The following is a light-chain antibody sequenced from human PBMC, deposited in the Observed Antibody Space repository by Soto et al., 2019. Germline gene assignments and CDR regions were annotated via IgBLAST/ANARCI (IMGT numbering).Light chain of an antibody. CDR2: DAA. V-gene: IGKV3-11*01. J-gene: IGKJ5*01. CDR1: QNVGNY. CDR3: QQRNIWPPVT. Sequence: EIVLTQSPATLSLSPGERATLSCRASQNVGNYLLWYQQKSGQAPRLLIYDAATRATGIPARFSGSGSGTDFTLTISRLEPEDFAVYYCQQRNIWPPVTFGQGTRL.